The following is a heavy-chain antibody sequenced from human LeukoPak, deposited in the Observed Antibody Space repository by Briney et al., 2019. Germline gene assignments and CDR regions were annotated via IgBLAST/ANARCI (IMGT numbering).Heavy chain of an antibody. Sequence: GGSLRLSCAASGFTFSSYAMSWVRQAPGKGLEWVSAISGSGGRTYYADSVKGRFTISRDPSKNTLYLQTNSLRAEDTSLYYCAKGVVVTAALTDYYYYYAMDVWGQGTTVTVSS. CDR3: AKGVVVTAALTDYYYYYAMDV. J-gene: IGHJ6*02. CDR2: ISGSGGRT. D-gene: IGHD2-15*01. V-gene: IGHV3-23*01. CDR1: GFTFSSYA.